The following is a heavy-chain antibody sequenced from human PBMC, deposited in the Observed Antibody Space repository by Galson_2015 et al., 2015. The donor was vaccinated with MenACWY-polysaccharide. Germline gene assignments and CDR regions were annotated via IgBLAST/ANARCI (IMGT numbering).Heavy chain of an antibody. V-gene: IGHV6-1*01. CDR2: TYYRSNWSS. J-gene: IGHJ5*02. D-gene: IGHD2-15*01. CDR1: GDSVSSNTAA. CDR3: VRGGAAASLLFDP. Sequence: CAISGDSVSSNTAAWNWIRQSPSRGLEWLGRTYYRSNWSSDYALSVRGRITINADTSKNQFSLQLNSVTPEDTAVYYCVRGGAAASLLFDPSRHGTLFAVSS.